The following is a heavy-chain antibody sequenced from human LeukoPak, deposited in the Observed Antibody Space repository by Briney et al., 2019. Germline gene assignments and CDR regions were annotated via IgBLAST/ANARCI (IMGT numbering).Heavy chain of an antibody. CDR3: ARDLSSNKYGFY. CDR2: ISSSSSYI. V-gene: IGHV3-21*01. J-gene: IGHJ4*02. CDR1: GFTLSSYA. D-gene: IGHD6-13*01. Sequence: PGGSLRLSCAASGFTLSSYAMSWVRQGPGKGLEWVSSISSSSSYIYYADSVKGRFTISRDNAKNSLYLQMNSLRADDTAVYYCARDLSSNKYGFYWGQGTLVIVSS.